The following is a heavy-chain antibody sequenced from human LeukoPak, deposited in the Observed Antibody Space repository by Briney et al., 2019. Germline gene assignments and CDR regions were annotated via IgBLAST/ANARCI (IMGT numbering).Heavy chain of an antibody. J-gene: IGHJ6*03. D-gene: IGHD3-10*01. CDR2: MNPNSGNT. V-gene: IGHV1-8*01. Sequence: ASVKVSCKASGYTFTSYDINWVRQATGQGLEWMGWMNPNSGNTGYAQKFQGRVTMTRNTSISTAYMELSSLRSEDTAVYYCARDSWGSGSYYYYMDVWGKGTTVTISS. CDR3: ARDSWGSGSYYYYMDV. CDR1: GYTFTSYD.